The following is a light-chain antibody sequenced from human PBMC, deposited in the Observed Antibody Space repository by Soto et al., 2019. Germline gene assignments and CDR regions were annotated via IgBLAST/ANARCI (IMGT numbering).Light chain of an antibody. J-gene: IGLJ2*01. CDR2: RNI. V-gene: IGLV1-40*01. Sequence: QSVLTQPPSVSGAPGQRVTISCTGSSSNIGAGYDVHWYRQLPGTAPKLLIFRNINRPLGVSDRFSGSKSDTSASLAITGRQAEDEADYYCPSYDSSLTGRVFGGGTKVTVL. CDR1: SSNIGAGYD. CDR3: PSYDSSLTGRV.